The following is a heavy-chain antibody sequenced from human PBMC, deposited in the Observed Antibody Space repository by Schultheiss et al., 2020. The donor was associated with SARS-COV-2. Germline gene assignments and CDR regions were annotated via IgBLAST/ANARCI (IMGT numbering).Heavy chain of an antibody. J-gene: IGHJ4*02. CDR2: ISGSGGST. Sequence: GGSLRLSCAASGFTFSSYAMHWVRQAPGKGLEWVSAISGSGGSTYYADSVKGRFTISRDNSKNTLYLQMNSLRAEDTAVYYCAKYYYDSSGYYYFDYWGQGALVTVSS. CDR3: AKYYYDSSGYYYFDY. CDR1: GFTFSSYA. V-gene: IGHV3-23*01. D-gene: IGHD3-22*01.